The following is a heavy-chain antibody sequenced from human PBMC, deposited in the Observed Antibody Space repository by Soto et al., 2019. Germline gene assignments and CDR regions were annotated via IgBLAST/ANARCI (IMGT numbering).Heavy chain of an antibody. V-gene: IGHV4-34*01. CDR1: GGSFRGYY. D-gene: IGHD3-3*01. CDR2: INHSGST. J-gene: IGHJ6*02. Sequence: SETLSLTCAFYGGSFRGYYCVWIRQPPVKGLEWIGEINHSGSTNYNPSLKSRVTISVDTPKNQFSLKLSSVTAADTAVYYCARRGRELSGFLGDYGMDVWGQGTTVTVSS. CDR3: ARRGRELSGFLGDYGMDV.